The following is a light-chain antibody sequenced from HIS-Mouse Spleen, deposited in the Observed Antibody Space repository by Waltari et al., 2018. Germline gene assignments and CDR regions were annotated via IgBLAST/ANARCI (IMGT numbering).Light chain of an antibody. CDR1: QSLVHSDGNTY. CDR2: KVS. J-gene: IGKJ2*01. Sequence: DVVMTQSPLSLPVTLGQPASISCRSSQSLVHSDGNTYLNWFQQRPGQSPRRLIVKVSNRDSWVPDRFSGSGSGTDFTLKVSRVEAEDVGVYYCMQGTHWPSLDHRLYTFGQGTKLEIK. V-gene: IGKV2-30*02. CDR3: MQGTHWPSLDHRLYT.